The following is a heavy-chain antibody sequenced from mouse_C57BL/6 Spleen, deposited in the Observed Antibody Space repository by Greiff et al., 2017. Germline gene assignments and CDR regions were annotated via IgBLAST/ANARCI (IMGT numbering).Heavy chain of an antibody. Sequence: QVQLQQSGPELVKPGASVKMSCKASGYAFTSSWMNWVKQRPGQGLEWIGRIYPGDGDTNYNGKFKGKATLTADKSSSTAYMQLSSLTSEDSAVYFCAGYVGAADDYWGQGTTLTVSA. CDR1: GYAFTSSW. CDR2: IYPGDGDT. J-gene: IGHJ2*01. V-gene: IGHV1-82*01. CDR3: AGYVGAADDY.